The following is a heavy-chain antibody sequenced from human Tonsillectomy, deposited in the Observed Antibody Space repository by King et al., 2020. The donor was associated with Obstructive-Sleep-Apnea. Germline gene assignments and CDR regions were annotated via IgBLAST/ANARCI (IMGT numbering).Heavy chain of an antibody. CDR2: ISWNSGSI. Sequence: VQLVESGGGLVQPGRSLRFSCAASGFTFDDYAMHWVRQAPGKGLEWVSGISWNSGSIGYADSVKGRFTVSRDNAKNSLLLQMNSLRPEDTALYYCAKDLSSGWYGPLDHWGQGTLVTVSS. J-gene: IGHJ4*02. V-gene: IGHV3-9*01. CDR1: GFTFDDYA. D-gene: IGHD6-19*01. CDR3: AKDLSSGWYGPLDH.